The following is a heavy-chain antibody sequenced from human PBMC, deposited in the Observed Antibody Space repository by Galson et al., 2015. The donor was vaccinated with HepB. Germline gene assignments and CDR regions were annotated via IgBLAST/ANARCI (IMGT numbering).Heavy chain of an antibody. V-gene: IGHV3-73*01. J-gene: IGHJ6*02. Sequence: SLRLSCAASGFTFSGSDMHWVRQASGKGLEWIGRIRTQANSYATTYSASVKGRFTISRDDSKNTAYLQMNSLKIEDTAVYYCTNDSFGYIDAWGQGTTVTVSS. D-gene: IGHD6-25*01. CDR2: IRTQANSYAT. CDR3: TNDSFGYIDA. CDR1: GFTFSGSD.